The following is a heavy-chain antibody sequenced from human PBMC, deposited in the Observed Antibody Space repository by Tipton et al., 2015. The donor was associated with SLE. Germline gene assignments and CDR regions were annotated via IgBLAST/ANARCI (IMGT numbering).Heavy chain of an antibody. D-gene: IGHD3-16*01. Sequence: GSLRLSCAASGFTFSNFWMSWVRQAPGKGLEWVANIEQDGSAEYYVDSVKGRFTISRDNAKNSLYLQMSSLRADDTAVYYCAGGFGEYFDFWGQGTLVTVSS. J-gene: IGHJ4*02. CDR2: IEQDGSAE. CDR1: GFTFSNFW. CDR3: AGGFGEYFDF. V-gene: IGHV3-7*04.